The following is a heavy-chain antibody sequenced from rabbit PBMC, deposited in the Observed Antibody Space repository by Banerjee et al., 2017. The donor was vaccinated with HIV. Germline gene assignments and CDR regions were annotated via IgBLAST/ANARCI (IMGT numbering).Heavy chain of an antibody. V-gene: IGHV1S45*01. CDR1: GIDFSSNV. Sequence: QQQLEESGGGLVKPGGTLTLTCKASGIDFSSNVMCWVRQSPGKGLEWIACIYAGSSEDTAYASWAKGRFTISKTSSTTVTLQMTSLTAADTATYFCARDLAGVIGWNFGLWGQGTLVTVS. J-gene: IGHJ4*01. CDR3: ARDLAGVIGWNFGL. CDR2: IYAGSSEDT. D-gene: IGHD4-1*01.